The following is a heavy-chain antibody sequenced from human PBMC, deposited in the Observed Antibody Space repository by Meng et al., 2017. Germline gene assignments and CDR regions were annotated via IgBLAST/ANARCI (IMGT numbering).Heavy chain of an antibody. D-gene: IGHD4-11*01. J-gene: IGHJ4*02. V-gene: IGHV4-34*01. CDR2: INHSGST. CDR3: ARGPTTMAHDFDY. Sequence: QVEVRQGGQGLLKPSETLSLTGVFFGGSFSYYYWSWIRQPPGKGLEWIGEINHSGSTNYNPSLESRATISVDTSQNNLSLKLSSVTAADSAVYYCARGPTTMAHDFDYWGQGTLVTVSS. CDR1: GGSFSYYY.